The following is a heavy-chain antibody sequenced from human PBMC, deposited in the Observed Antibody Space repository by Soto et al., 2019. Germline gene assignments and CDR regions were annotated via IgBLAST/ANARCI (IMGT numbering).Heavy chain of an antibody. CDR1: GFTFSSYG. J-gene: IGHJ6*02. CDR2: IWYDGSNK. Sequence: GGSLRLSCAAPGFTFSSYGMHWVRQAPGKGLEWVAVIWYDGSNKYYADSVKGRFTISRDNSKNTLYLQMNSLRAEDTAVYYCARDRDFWSGLNYILYYYYGMDVWGQGTTVTVSS. D-gene: IGHD3-3*01. CDR3: ARDRDFWSGLNYILYYYYGMDV. V-gene: IGHV3-33*01.